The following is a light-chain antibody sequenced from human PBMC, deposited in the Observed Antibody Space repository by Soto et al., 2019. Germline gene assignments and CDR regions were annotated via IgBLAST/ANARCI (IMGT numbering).Light chain of an antibody. J-gene: IGKJ1*01. CDR1: QSVXNH. CDR3: EQSYNIPWT. Sequence: DIQLTQCPSSLSASVGDSVSITCRASQSVXNHLNWYQQKPGKAPKFLXAAASSLQRGGPARFSGRGSGTVFTLTISSLQPEDFATFYCEQSYNIPWTFGQGTKVDIK. V-gene: IGKV1-39*01. CDR2: AAS.